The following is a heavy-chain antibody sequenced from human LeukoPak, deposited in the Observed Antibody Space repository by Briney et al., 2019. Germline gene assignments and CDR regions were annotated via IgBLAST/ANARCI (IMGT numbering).Heavy chain of an antibody. CDR2: IYSGGST. J-gene: IGHJ3*02. D-gene: IGHD5-18*01. V-gene: IGHV3-53*01. CDR1: GFTVSSNY. CDR3: ARESRPYGYGPDAFDI. Sequence: GGSLRLSCAASGFTVSSNYMSWVRQAPGKGLEWVSVIYSGGSTYYADSVKGRFTISRDNSKNTLYLQMNSLRAEDTAVYYCARESRPYGYGPDAFDIWGQGTMVTVSS.